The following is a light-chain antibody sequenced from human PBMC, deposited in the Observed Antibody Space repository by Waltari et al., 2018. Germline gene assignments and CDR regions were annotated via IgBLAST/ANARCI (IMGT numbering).Light chain of an antibody. J-gene: IGKJ1*01. CDR3: MQSTQWPRT. Sequence: DVVMTQSPLSLTVTLGQPASISCRSSQGLIHSDGNTYLNWFQQRPGQSPMRLIYKVFNRESGVPDRFSGSGSGTDFTLKISRVEAEDVGFYYCMQSTQWPRTFGQGTKVQIK. V-gene: IGKV2-30*02. CDR2: KVF. CDR1: QGLIHSDGNTY.